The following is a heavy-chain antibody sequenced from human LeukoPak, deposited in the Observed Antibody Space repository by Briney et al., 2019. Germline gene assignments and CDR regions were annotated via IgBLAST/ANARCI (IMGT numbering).Heavy chain of an antibody. V-gene: IGHV1-69*04. CDR2: IIPNLGTT. J-gene: IGHJ4*02. CDR1: GGTSNSHA. CDR3: ATTNDGGGYQWGDFFDF. D-gene: IGHD3-22*01. Sequence: GSSVKVSCKASGGTSNSHAISWVRQAPGQGLEWMGRIIPNLGTTNRAQNFQDRVTLTADKSTNTAYMELTSLTSADTAVYYCATTNDGGGYQWGDFFDFWGQGPLVTVSS.